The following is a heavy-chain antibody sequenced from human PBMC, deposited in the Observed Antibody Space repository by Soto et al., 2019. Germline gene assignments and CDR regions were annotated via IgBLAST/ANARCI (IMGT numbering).Heavy chain of an antibody. CDR1: GGSISSYY. Sequence: SETLSLTCTVSGGSISSYYWSWIRQPPGKGLEWIGYIYYSGSTNYNPSLKSRVTISVDTSKNQFSLKLSSVTAADTAVYYCARVRVGPFDYWGQGTLVTVSS. V-gene: IGHV4-59*01. CDR2: IYYSGST. D-gene: IGHD2-2*01. CDR3: ARVRVGPFDY. J-gene: IGHJ4*02.